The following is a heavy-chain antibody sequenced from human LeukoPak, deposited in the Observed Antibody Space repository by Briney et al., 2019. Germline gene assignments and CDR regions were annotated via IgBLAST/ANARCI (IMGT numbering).Heavy chain of an antibody. J-gene: IGHJ4*02. D-gene: IGHD2-15*01. CDR2: IYYSGST. Sequence: SETLSLTYTVSGGSISSSSSYWGWIRQPPGKGLEWIGSIYYSGSTYYNPSLKSRVTISVDTPKNQFSLKLSSVTAADTAVYYCARHEEAIVVVVVPTYFDYWGQGTLVTVSS. CDR1: GGSISSSSSY. CDR3: ARHEEAIVVVVVPTYFDY. V-gene: IGHV4-39*01.